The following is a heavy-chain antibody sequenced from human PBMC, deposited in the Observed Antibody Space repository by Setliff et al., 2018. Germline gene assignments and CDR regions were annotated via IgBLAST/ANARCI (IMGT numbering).Heavy chain of an antibody. CDR1: GYTFTSYY. D-gene: IGHD1-26*01. Sequence: ASVKVSCKASGYTFTSYYMHWVRQAPGRGLEWMGIINPSGGSTNYAQKFQGRVTMTRDTSTSTVYMELSSLRSEDTALYYCARRMWELRSDAFDIWGQGTMVTVS. J-gene: IGHJ3*02. CDR3: ARRMWELRSDAFDI. CDR2: INPSGGST. V-gene: IGHV1-46*01.